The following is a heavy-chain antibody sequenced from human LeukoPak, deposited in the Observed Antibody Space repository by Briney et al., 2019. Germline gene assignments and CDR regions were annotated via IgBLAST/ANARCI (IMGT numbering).Heavy chain of an antibody. J-gene: IGHJ4*02. CDR1: GVSISSGNW. CDR3: ATRDQSPTYLVPLDS. V-gene: IGHV4/OR15-8*02. Sequence: SGTLSLTCVVYGVSISSGNWWTWVRQSPGRGLEWIGETHRSGDTKYNPSLNGRATISMDNSKNEVSLNLISVTAADTATYYCATRDQSPTYLVPLDSWGQGTLVIVSS. D-gene: IGHD3-10*01. CDR2: THRSGDT.